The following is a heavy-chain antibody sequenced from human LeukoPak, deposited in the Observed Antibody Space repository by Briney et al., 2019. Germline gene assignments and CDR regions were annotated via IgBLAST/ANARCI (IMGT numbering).Heavy chain of an antibody. CDR2: MYSGGGT. CDR1: GFTVNNTY. D-gene: IGHD3-10*01. Sequence: GGFLRLSCAASGFTVNNTYVSWVRQAPGKGLEWASVMYSGGGTYYADSVKGRFTLSRDNSKNTLYLQMNSLRAEDTAVYYCASDYLGSGSFDYWGQGTLVTVSS. V-gene: IGHV3-66*01. J-gene: IGHJ4*02. CDR3: ASDYLGSGSFDY.